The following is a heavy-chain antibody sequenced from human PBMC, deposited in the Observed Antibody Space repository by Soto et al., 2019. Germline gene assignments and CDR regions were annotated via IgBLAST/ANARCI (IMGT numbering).Heavy chain of an antibody. CDR2: INHSGST. Sequence: SETLSLTCTVYGGSFSGYYWSWIRQPPGKGLEWIGEINHSGSTNYNPSLKSRVTISVDTSKNQFSLKLSSVTAADTAVYYCARVGRLTAEGDCIGGSCYSSYAFDICGQRTMVPVSS. V-gene: IGHV4-34*01. CDR1: GGSFSGYY. J-gene: IGHJ3*02. D-gene: IGHD2-15*01. CDR3: ARVGRLTAEGDCIGGSCYSSYAFDI.